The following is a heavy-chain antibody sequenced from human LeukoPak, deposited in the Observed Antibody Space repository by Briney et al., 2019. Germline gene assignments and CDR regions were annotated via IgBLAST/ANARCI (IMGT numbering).Heavy chain of an antibody. Sequence: GGSLRLSCAASGFTFSVHEMNWVRQAPGKGLEWLSYISDSGRTIYYADSVDGRFTISRDNAKNSLFLQMNSLKVEDTAVYFCARGSHYFDFWGQGTPVTVSS. V-gene: IGHV3-48*03. CDR1: GFTFSVHE. D-gene: IGHD6-6*01. CDR3: ARGSHYFDF. CDR2: ISDSGRTI. J-gene: IGHJ4*02.